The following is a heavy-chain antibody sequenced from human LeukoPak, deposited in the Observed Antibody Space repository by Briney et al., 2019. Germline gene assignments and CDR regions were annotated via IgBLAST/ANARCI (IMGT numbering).Heavy chain of an antibody. CDR3: AKGGTYYYDSSGYPFDY. CDR2: ISGSGGNT. J-gene: IGHJ4*02. CDR1: GFTFSSYA. V-gene: IGHV3-23*01. D-gene: IGHD3-22*01. Sequence: GGSLRHSCAASGFTFSSYAMSWVRQAPGKGLEWVSAISGSGGNTYYADSVKGRFTISRDNSKNTLYLQMNSLRAEDTAVYYCAKGGTYYYDSSGYPFDYWGQGTLVTVSS.